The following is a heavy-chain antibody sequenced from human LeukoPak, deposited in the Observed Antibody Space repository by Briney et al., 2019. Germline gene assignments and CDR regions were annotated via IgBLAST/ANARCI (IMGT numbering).Heavy chain of an antibody. Sequence: PSETLSLTCTVSGGSLSSYYWSWIRQPPGKGLEWIGYIHNTGSTNYNPSLKGRVTISVDTSKNQFSLKLSSVTTADTAVYHCSSGSGYRIENWGQGTLVTVSS. CDR3: SSGSGYRIEN. D-gene: IGHD6-13*01. CDR2: IHNTGST. CDR1: GGSLSSYY. V-gene: IGHV4-59*01. J-gene: IGHJ4*02.